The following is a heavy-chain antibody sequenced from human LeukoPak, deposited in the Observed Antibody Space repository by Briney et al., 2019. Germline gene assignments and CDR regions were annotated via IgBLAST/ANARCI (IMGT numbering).Heavy chain of an antibody. CDR3: ARDRDSSEDY. CDR1: GYTFTSYG. J-gene: IGHJ4*02. CDR2: ISAYNGNT. D-gene: IGHD6-19*01. V-gene: IGHV1-18*01. Sequence: ASVKVSCKASGYTFTSYGISWVRQAPGQGLEWMGWISAYNGNTNYAQKFQGRVTMTRDMSTSTVYMELSSLRSEDTVVYYCARDRDSSEDYWGQGTLVTVSS.